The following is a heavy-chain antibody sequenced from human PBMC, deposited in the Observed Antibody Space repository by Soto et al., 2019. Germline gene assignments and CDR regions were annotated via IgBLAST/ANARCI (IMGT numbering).Heavy chain of an antibody. Sequence: QVQLVESGGSLVKPGGSLRLSCAASGFTFSDYYMSWIRQAPGMGLEWVSYISSSGRTIYYADSVKGRFTISRDNAKKSLYRQMNSLRAEDTAVYYCARGEGMGGLHIVATIGVGYYYYMDVWGKGTTVTVSS. D-gene: IGHD5-12*01. J-gene: IGHJ6*03. CDR1: GFTFSDYY. CDR3: ARGEGMGGLHIVATIGVGYYYYMDV. CDR2: ISSSGRTI. V-gene: IGHV3-11*01.